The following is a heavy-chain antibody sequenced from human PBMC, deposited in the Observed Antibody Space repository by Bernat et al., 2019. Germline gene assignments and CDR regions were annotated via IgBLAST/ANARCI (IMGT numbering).Heavy chain of an antibody. CDR2: ISAYNGNT. Sequence: QVQLVQSGAEVKKPGASVKVSCNASGYTFTSYGISWVRQAPGQGLEWMGWISAYNGNTNYAQKLQGRVTMTTDTSTSTAYMELRSPRSDDTAVYYCARSGYCRSTSGWEEGGWFDPWGQGTLVTVSS. J-gene: IGHJ5*02. CDR1: GYTFTSYG. D-gene: IGHD2-2*01. CDR3: ARSGYCRSTSGWEEGGWFDP. V-gene: IGHV1-18*01.